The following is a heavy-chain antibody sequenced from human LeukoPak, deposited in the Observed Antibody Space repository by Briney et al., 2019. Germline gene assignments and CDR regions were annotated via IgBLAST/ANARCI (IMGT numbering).Heavy chain of an antibody. CDR1: GASIRSYY. J-gene: IGHJ5*02. CDR3: ARQSRLVIFGVANHWFDP. D-gene: IGHD3-3*01. CDR2: IDHTGST. Sequence: PSETLSLTCSVSGASIRSYYWSWIRQPPEKGLEWIGYIDHTGSTNYSPSLNSRVTMSVDTSKNEFSLKLSSVTAADTAVYYCARQSRLVIFGVANHWFDPWSQGTLVTVSS. V-gene: IGHV4-59*08.